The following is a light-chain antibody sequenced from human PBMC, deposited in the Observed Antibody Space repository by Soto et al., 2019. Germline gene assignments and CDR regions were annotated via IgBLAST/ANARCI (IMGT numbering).Light chain of an antibody. CDR3: SSYAGSNYV. Sequence: QSALTQPPSASGSPGQSVTISCTGTSSDVGGYIYVSWYQQHPGKVPKLMIYEVNKRPSGVPDRFSGSRSGNTASLTVSGLQTEDEAEYYCSSYAGSNYVFGTGTKLTVL. CDR2: EVN. J-gene: IGLJ1*01. CDR1: SSDVGGYIY. V-gene: IGLV2-8*01.